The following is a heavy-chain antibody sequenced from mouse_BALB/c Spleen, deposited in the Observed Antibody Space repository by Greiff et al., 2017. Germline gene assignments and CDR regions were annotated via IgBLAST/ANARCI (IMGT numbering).Heavy chain of an antibody. CDR2: ISTYYGDA. CDR1: GYTFTDYA. V-gene: IGHV1S137*01. CDR3: AREGYDGSTAWFAY. D-gene: IGHD2-3*01. Sequence: QVHVKQSGAELVRPGVSVKISCKGSGYTFTDYAMPWVKQSHAKSLEWIGVISTYYGDASYNQKFKGKATMTVDKSSSTAYMELARLTSEDSAIYYCAREGYDGSTAWFAYWGQGTLVTVSA. J-gene: IGHJ3*01.